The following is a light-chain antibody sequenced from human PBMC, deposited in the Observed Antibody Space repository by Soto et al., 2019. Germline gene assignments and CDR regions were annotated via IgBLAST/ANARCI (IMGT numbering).Light chain of an antibody. J-gene: IGKJ5*01. Sequence: DIQMTQSPSSLSASVGDTVTITCRASQSVSSYLNWYQQKPGQAPKPLIYAASNLASGVPSRFSGSGSGTDFTLTISSLQPEDFATYYCQQSYSTPITFGQGTRLEIK. V-gene: IGKV1-39*01. CDR1: QSVSSY. CDR2: AAS. CDR3: QQSYSTPIT.